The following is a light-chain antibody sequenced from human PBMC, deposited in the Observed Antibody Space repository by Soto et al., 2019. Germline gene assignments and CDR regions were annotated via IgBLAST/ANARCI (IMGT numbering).Light chain of an antibody. CDR2: DAS. Sequence: EIVLTQSPATLSLSPGERATLSCGASQTISNNFLAGYQQRPGLAPRLLIYDASNRAAGIPDRFSGSGFGTDLTLTISRLEPEDFAVYDYQQFDNLITFGGGTKVEI. CDR1: QTISNNF. J-gene: IGKJ4*01. V-gene: IGKV3D-20*01. CDR3: QQFDNLIT.